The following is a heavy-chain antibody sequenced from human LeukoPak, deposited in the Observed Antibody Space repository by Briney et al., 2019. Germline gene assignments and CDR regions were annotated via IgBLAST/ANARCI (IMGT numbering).Heavy chain of an antibody. CDR2: IWYDGSNK. D-gene: IGHD5-18*01. Sequence: GGSLRLSCAASGFTFSSYGMHWVRQAPGKGLEWVAVIWYDGSNKYYAGSVKGRFTISRDNSKNTLYLQMNSLRAEDTAVYYCARDHPRLGGYSYGWAFYYYYGMDVWGQGTTVTVSS. V-gene: IGHV3-33*01. J-gene: IGHJ6*02. CDR3: ARDHPRLGGYSYGWAFYYYYGMDV. CDR1: GFTFSSYG.